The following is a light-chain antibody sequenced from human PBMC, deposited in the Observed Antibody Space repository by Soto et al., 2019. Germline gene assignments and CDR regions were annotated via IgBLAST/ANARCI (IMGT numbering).Light chain of an antibody. V-gene: IGLV2-14*01. CDR2: EVS. CDR1: SSDVGGYDH. Sequence: QSVLTQPASVSGSPGQSITISCTGTSSDVGGYDHVSWYQQYPGKAPKLLIYEVSHRPSGVSNRFSGSKFGDTASLTISGLQADDEADYYCNSFRSGSTFWVFGGGTRLTVL. J-gene: IGLJ3*02. CDR3: NSFRSGSTFWV.